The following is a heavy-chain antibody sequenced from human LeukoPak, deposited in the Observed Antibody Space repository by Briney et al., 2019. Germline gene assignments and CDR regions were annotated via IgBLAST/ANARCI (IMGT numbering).Heavy chain of an antibody. J-gene: IGHJ4*02. CDR2: IGGTHSNI. CDR3: ARDRDYAFDS. Sequence: GSLRLSCAASGFTFSIYSMNWVRQAPGKGLEWVSYIGGTHSNIYYADSVKGRFTISRDDAKNSLYLQMNSLGDEDTAVYYCARDRDYAFDSWGQGTLVTVSS. CDR1: GFTFSIYS. D-gene: IGHD4-17*01. V-gene: IGHV3-48*02.